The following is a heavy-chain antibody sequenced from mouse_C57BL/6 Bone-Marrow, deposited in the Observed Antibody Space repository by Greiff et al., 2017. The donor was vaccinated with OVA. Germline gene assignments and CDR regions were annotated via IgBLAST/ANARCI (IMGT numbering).Heavy chain of an antibody. CDR2: IHPNSGST. J-gene: IGHJ3*01. Sequence: QVQLQQPGAELVKPGASVKLSCKASGYTFTSYWMHWVEQRPGQGLEWIGMIHPNSGSTNYNEKFKSKATLTVDKSSSTAYMQLSSLTSEDSAVYYCARPIYYGNPAWFAYWGQGTLVTVSA. D-gene: IGHD2-1*01. CDR3: ARPIYYGNPAWFAY. CDR1: GYTFTSYW. V-gene: IGHV1-64*01.